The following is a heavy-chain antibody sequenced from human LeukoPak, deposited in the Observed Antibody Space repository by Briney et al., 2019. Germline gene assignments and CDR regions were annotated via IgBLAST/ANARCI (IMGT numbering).Heavy chain of an antibody. Sequence: SVKVSCKASGGTFSSYAISWVRQAPGQGLEWMGRIISIRGIANYAQKFQGRVTITADKSTSTAYMELSSLRSEDTAVYYCARARIVVVTASGMDDWGQGTTVTVSS. V-gene: IGHV1-69*04. D-gene: IGHD2-21*02. CDR3: ARARIVVVTASGMDD. CDR2: IISIRGIA. J-gene: IGHJ6*02. CDR1: GGTFSSYA.